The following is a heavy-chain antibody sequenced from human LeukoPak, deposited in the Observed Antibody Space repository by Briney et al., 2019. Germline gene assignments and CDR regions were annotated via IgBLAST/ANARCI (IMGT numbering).Heavy chain of an antibody. Sequence: SETLSLTCAVYGGSFSGYYWSWIRQPPGKGLEWIGEINHSGSTNYNPSLKSRVTISVDTSKNQFSLKLSSVTAADTAVYYCARAPQGDYEQWYFELWGRGTLVTVSS. CDR3: ARAPQGDYEQWYFEL. V-gene: IGHV4-34*01. CDR1: GGSFSGYY. J-gene: IGHJ2*01. CDR2: INHSGST. D-gene: IGHD4-17*01.